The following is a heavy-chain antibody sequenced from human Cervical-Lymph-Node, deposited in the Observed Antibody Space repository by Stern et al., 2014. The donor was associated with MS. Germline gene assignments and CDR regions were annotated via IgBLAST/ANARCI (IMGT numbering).Heavy chain of an antibody. J-gene: IGHJ4*02. CDR1: GYTFTGYF. D-gene: IGHD6-13*01. CDR3: ARSAIEIAAPGHFDY. V-gene: IGHV1-2*06. CDR2: IHPHSGGT. Sequence: QVQLVQSGAEVKKPGASVKVSCTASGYTFTGYFMHWVRQAPGQGLEWMGRIHPHSGGTAYAQKFQGRVTMTRDTSISTAYMELSRLRSDDKAVYYCARSAIEIAAPGHFDYWGQGTLVTVSS.